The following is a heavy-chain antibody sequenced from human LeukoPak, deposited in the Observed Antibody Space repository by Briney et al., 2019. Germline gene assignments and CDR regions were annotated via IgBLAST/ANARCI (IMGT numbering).Heavy chain of an antibody. CDR2: IYHSGST. D-gene: IGHD6-13*01. J-gene: IGHJ3*02. V-gene: IGHV4-4*02. CDR1: GGSFSSSNW. CDR3: ARRQQLVRRGAFDI. Sequence: SETLSLTCAVSGGSFSSSNWWSWVREPPGKGPEWIGEIYHSGSTNYNPSLKSRVTISVDTSKNQFSLKLSSVTAADTAVYYCARRQQLVRRGAFDIWGQGTMVTVSS.